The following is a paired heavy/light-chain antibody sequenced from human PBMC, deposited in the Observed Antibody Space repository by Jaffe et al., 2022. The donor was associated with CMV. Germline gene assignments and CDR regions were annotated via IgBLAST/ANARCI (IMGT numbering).Light chain of an antibody. CDR1: SSNIGSNT. J-gene: IGLJ2*01. CDR3: AAWDDSLNVVV. V-gene: IGLV1-44*01. Sequence: QSVLTQPPSASGTPGQRVTISCSGSSSNIGSNTVNWYQQLPGTAPKLLIYSNNQRPSGVPDRFSGSKSGTSASLAISGLQSEDEADYYCAAWDDSLNVVVFGGGTKLTVL. CDR2: SNN.
Heavy chain of an antibody. CDR3: ARVAHVNYDFWSGDPGYFDY. J-gene: IGHJ4*02. Sequence: QVQLQESGPGLVKPSETLSLTCTVSGGSISSYYWSWIRQPPGKGLEWIGYIYYSGSTNYNPSLKSRVTISVDTSKNQFSLKLSSVTAADTAVYYCARVAHVNYDFWSGDPGYFDYWGQGTLVTVSS. D-gene: IGHD3-3*01. V-gene: IGHV4-59*01. CDR2: IYYSGST. CDR1: GGSISSYY.